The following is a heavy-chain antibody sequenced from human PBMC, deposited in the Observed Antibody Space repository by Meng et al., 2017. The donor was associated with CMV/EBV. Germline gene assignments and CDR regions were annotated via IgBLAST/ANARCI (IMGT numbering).Heavy chain of an antibody. CDR3: TGDSVSHPNLDY. J-gene: IGHJ4*02. V-gene: IGHV3-66*01. CDR2: IYRGDST. D-gene: IGHD2-8*01. Sequence: VDLSEVGGCFVQPEGVLGSFWDVFGIIISNKYMSWVRQAPGKGLEWVFIIYRGDSTYYVDSLKGRFTVSRDNSKNTMYLQMNSLRVEDTAVYYCTGDSVSHPNLDYWGQGTLVTVSS. CDR1: GIIISNKY.